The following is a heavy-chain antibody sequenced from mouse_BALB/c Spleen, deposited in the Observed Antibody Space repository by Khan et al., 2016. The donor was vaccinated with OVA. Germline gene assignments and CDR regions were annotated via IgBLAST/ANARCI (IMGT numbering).Heavy chain of an antibody. Sequence: EVQLQESGPGLVKPSQSLSLTCTVTGYSITSGYGWNWNRQFPGNKLEWMGKISYSGSTNYNPSLKSRISITRDTSKNQFFLQLNSVTTEDTATYYCARTARIKYWGQGTTLTVSS. CDR1: GYSITSGYG. J-gene: IGHJ2*01. V-gene: IGHV3-2*02. CDR2: ISYSGST. D-gene: IGHD1-2*01. CDR3: ARTARIKY.